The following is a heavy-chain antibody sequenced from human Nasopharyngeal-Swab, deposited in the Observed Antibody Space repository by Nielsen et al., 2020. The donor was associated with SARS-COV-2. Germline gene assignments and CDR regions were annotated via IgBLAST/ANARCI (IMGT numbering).Heavy chain of an antibody. CDR2: IDPSDSYT. Sequence: GSLRLSCKGSGYSFISYWISWVRQMPGKGLEWMGRIDPSDSYTNYSPSFQGHVTISADKSISTAYLQWSSLKASDTAMYYCARQHVGELDYWGQGTLVTVSS. D-gene: IGHD3-10*01. V-gene: IGHV5-10-1*01. CDR3: ARQHVGELDY. CDR1: GYSFISYW. J-gene: IGHJ4*02.